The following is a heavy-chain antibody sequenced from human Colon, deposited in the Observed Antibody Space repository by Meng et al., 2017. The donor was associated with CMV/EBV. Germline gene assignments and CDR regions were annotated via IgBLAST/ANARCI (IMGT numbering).Heavy chain of an antibody. CDR3: ARGGTVILGY. Sequence: GSLRLSCTVSGGSISTTSYYWGWIRQPPGKGLEWIASIYYSGSTYHNPSLKSRVTISVDMSKNQFSLKLSPVTAADTAVYYCARGGTVILGYWGQGTLVTVSS. CDR2: IYYSGST. CDR1: GGSISTTSYY. J-gene: IGHJ4*02. V-gene: IGHV4-39*07. D-gene: IGHD4-17*01.